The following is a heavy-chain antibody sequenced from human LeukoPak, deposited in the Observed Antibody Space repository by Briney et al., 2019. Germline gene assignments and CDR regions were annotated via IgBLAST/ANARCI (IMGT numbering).Heavy chain of an antibody. CDR3: ARDANYGSGSYLGVYYGLDV. CDR1: GYTFTSYG. J-gene: IGHJ6*04. V-gene: IGHV1-18*04. D-gene: IGHD3-10*01. Sequence: GASVKVSCKASGYTFTSYGISWVRQAPGQGLEWMGWISAYNGNTNHAQKLQGRVTMTTDTSTSTAYMELRSLRSDDTAVYYCARDANYGSGSYLGVYYGLDVWGKGTTVTVSS. CDR2: ISAYNGNT.